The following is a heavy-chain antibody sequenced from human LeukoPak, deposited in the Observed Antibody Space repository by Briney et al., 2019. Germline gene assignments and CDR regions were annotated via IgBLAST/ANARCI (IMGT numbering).Heavy chain of an antibody. CDR3: AKAAVVPAAHFDY. CDR1: EFTFSSYW. Sequence: GGSLRLSCAASEFTFSSYWMNWVRQAPGKGLECVANIKQDGSEKYYVDSVKGRFTISGDNAKNSLYLQMNSLRAEDTAVYYCAKAAVVPAAHFDYWGQGTLVTVSS. CDR2: IKQDGSEK. J-gene: IGHJ4*02. V-gene: IGHV3-7*03. D-gene: IGHD2-2*01.